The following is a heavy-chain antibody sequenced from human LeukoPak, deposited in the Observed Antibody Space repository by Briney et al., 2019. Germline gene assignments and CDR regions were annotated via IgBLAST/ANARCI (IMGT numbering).Heavy chain of an antibody. Sequence: GGSLRLSCAASGFTFSSYAMSWVRQAPGKGLEWVSAISGSGGSTYYADSVKGRFTISRDNSKNTLYLQMNSLRAEDTAVYYCAKDGPLGDFWGGYSRPRFDYWGQGTLVTVSS. J-gene: IGHJ4*02. CDR2: ISGSGGST. V-gene: IGHV3-23*01. CDR3: AKDGPLGDFWGGYSRPRFDY. D-gene: IGHD3-3*01. CDR1: GFTFSSYA.